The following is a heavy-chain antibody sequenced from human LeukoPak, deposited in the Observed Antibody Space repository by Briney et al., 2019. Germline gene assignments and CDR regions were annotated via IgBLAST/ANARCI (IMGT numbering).Heavy chain of an antibody. D-gene: IGHD6-6*01. CDR2: IYHSGST. CDR1: GGSISSGGYS. Sequence: SETLSLTCTVSGGSISSGGYSWSWIRQPPGKGLKWIGYIYHSGSTYYNPSLKSRVTISVDRSKNQFSLKLSSVTAADTAVYYCARADQMGYSSSSGLFDYWGQGTLVTVSS. J-gene: IGHJ4*02. V-gene: IGHV4-30-2*01. CDR3: ARADQMGYSSSSGLFDY.